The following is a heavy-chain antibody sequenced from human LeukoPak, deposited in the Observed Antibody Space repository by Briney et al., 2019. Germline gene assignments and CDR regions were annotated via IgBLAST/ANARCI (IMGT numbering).Heavy chain of an antibody. CDR1: GGSFSSYG. D-gene: IGHD5-18*01. J-gene: IGHJ5*02. CDR3: AREDHTANNWFDP. CDR2: IIPMLGRS. Sequence: ASVKVSCKASGGSFSSYGISWVRQAPGQGLEWMGGIIPMLGRSNYAQKFQGRVTISTDESTSTAYMEMSSLRSEDTAVYYCAREDHTANNWFDPRGQGTLVTVSS. V-gene: IGHV1-69*05.